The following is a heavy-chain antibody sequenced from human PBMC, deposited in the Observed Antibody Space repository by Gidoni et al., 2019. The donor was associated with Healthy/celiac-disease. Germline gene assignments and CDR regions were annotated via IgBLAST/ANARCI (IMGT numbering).Heavy chain of an antibody. Sequence: QVQLVESGGGVVQPGRSLRLSCAASGFTFSSYAMHWVRQAPGKGLEWVAVISYDGSNKYYADSVKGRFTISRDNSKNTLYLQMNSLRAEDTAVYYCATTEGNWGQGTLVTVSS. V-gene: IGHV3-30*04. CDR1: GFTFSSYA. CDR3: ATTEGN. CDR2: ISYDGSNK. J-gene: IGHJ4*02.